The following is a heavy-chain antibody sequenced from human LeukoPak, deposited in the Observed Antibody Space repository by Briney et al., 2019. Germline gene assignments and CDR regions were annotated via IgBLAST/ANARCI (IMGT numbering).Heavy chain of an antibody. V-gene: IGHV4-34*01. CDR2: INHSGSP. CDR1: GGSFSGYY. D-gene: IGHD3-10*01. CDR3: AREDYYGSGSIDY. J-gene: IGHJ4*02. Sequence: SETLSLTCAVYGGSFSGYYWSWIRQPPGKGLEWIGEINHSGSPNYNPSLKSRVTISVDTSKNQFSLKLSSVTAADTAVYYCAREDYYGSGSIDYWGQGTLVTVSS.